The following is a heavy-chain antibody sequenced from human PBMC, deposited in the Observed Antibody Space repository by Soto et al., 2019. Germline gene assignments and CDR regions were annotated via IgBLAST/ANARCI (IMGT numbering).Heavy chain of an antibody. CDR3: ARAVTGRSGWVYYYGMDV. D-gene: IGHD1-26*01. CDR2: IIPILGIA. Sequence: QVQLVQSGAEVKKPGSSVKVSCKASGGTFSSYTISWVRQAPGQGLEWMGRIIPILGIANYAQKFQGRVTITADKSTSTAYMELSSLRSEDTAVYYCARAVTGRSGWVYYYGMDVWGQGTTVTVSS. V-gene: IGHV1-69*02. CDR1: GGTFSSYT. J-gene: IGHJ6*02.